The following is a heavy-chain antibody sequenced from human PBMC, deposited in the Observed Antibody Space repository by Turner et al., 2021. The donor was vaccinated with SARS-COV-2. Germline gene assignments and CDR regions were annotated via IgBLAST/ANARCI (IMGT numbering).Heavy chain of an antibody. CDR1: GGSISSSSYY. CDR3: ARLVRRAEYYFDY. D-gene: IGHD3-10*01. Sequence: QLQLQESGPGLVTPSETLSLTCTVSGGSISSSSYYWGWIRQPPGKGLEWIGSIYYSGRNYYNPSLKSRGTISVDTSKNQFSLKLSSVTAADTAVYYCARLVRRAEYYFDYWGQGTLVTVSS. J-gene: IGHJ4*02. V-gene: IGHV4-39*01. CDR2: IYYSGRN.